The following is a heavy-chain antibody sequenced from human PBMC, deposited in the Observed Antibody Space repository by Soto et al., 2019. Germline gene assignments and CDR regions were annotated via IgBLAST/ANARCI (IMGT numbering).Heavy chain of an antibody. CDR1: GFTISDHY. V-gene: IGHV3-72*01. CDR3: TSSFGDHRYFDN. D-gene: IGHD3-3*01. Sequence: EVQLVESGGGLVQPGGSLRLSCSASGFTISDHYMDWVRQAPGKGLEWVGRIRKKAYSYTTEYAASVKDRFTISRDDSRSSVYLQMNSLKIEDTAVYYCTSSFGDHRYFDNWGQGTLVTVSS. CDR2: IRKKAYSYTT. J-gene: IGHJ4*02.